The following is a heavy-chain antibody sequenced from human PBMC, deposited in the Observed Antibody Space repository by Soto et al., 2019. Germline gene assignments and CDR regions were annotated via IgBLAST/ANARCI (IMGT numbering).Heavy chain of an antibody. CDR2: FVPIVGTT. CDR3: AIGSTYSGEFEF. D-gene: IGHD1-26*01. Sequence: VQLVQSGAEVKQPGSSVKVSCKASGVTFSSYTVTWVRQAPGQGLEWMGGFVPIVGTTDYSQNFQGRLTITADESATTGYMELSSLTSDDTARYYCAIGSTYSGEFEFWGQGTLVTVSS. CDR1: GVTFSSYT. J-gene: IGHJ4*02. V-gene: IGHV1-69*01.